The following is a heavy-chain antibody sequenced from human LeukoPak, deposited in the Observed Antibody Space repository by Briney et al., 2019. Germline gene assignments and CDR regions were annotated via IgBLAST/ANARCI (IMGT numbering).Heavy chain of an antibody. CDR3: ARVGVQIVVVPAATTQTNSYYYMDV. J-gene: IGHJ6*03. V-gene: IGHV4-34*01. D-gene: IGHD2-2*01. CDR2: INHSGST. Sequence: SETLSLTCAIYGGSFCGYYWSWIRQPPGKGLEWIGEINHSGSTNYNPSLKSRVTISVDTSKNQFSLKLSSVTAADTAMYYCARVGVQIVVVPAATTQTNSYYYMDVWGKGNTVTVSS. CDR1: GGSFCGYY.